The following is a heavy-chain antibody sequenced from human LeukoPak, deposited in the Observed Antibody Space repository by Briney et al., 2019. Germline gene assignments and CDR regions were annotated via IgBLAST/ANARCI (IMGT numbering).Heavy chain of an antibody. CDR1: GFTFSGNW. V-gene: IGHV3-7*01. CDR2: IKPDGSQK. J-gene: IGHJ4*02. Sequence: GGSLTLSYEASGFTFSGNWMSWVRQAPGKGLEWVASIKPDGSQKWYVDSVKGRFTISRDNTKSSLYLQMNSLGAEDTAIYYCAKLLGTSTSYDSWGQGTRVTVSS. D-gene: IGHD2/OR15-2a*01. CDR3: AKLLGTSTSYDS.